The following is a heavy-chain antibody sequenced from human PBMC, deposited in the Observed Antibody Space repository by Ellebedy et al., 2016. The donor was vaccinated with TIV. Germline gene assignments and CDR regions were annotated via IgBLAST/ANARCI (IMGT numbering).Heavy chain of an antibody. Sequence: SETLSLTCGVSGGSISVFYWXXVRRPPGKVLEWIXYIHYSVRTNYNPSLESRITISVDTSKNQFSLTLSSVTAADPAVYYCANLSAIATAGPNYDHSMDVWGQGTTVTVSS. CDR1: GGSISVFY. CDR3: ANLSAIATAGPNYDHSMDV. J-gene: IGHJ6*02. V-gene: IGHV4-59*01. CDR2: IHYSVRT. D-gene: IGHD6-13*01.